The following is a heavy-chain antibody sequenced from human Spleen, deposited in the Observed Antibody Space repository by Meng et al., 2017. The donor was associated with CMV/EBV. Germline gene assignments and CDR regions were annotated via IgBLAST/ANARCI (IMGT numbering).Heavy chain of an antibody. CDR2: INTYTGNT. V-gene: IGHV1-18*01. J-gene: IGHJ6*02. CDR1: GYTFTSYG. CDR3: ARDPESPDTPQYNFWSGYYEYGMDV. D-gene: IGHD3-3*01. Sequence: ASVKVSCKASGYTFTSYGISWVRQAPGQGLEWMGWINTYTGNTKYAEKFQGRVTVTTETSTSTAYMEVRSLTSDDTAVYFCARDPESPDTPQYNFWSGYYEYGMDVWGQGTTVTVSS.